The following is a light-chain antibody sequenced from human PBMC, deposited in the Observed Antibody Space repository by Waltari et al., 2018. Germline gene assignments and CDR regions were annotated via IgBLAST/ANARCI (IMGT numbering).Light chain of an antibody. CDR3: QQYSNWPLT. Sequence: EIVLTQSPATLSFSPGERATLSCRASQSVSSSLAWYQQKPGQAPRLLIYGASSRATGIPDRISGSGSGTDFTLTISSLEPEDFAVYYCQQYSNWPLTFGGGTKVEIK. CDR1: QSVSSS. V-gene: IGKV3-15*01. CDR2: GAS. J-gene: IGKJ4*01.